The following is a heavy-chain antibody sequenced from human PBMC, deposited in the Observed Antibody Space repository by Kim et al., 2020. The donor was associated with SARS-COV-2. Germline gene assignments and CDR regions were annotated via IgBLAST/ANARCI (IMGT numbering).Heavy chain of an antibody. Sequence: SETLSLTCTVSGGSISSGDYYWSWIRQPPGKGLEWIGYIYYSGSTYYNPSLKSRVTISVDTSKNQFSLKLSSVTAADTAVYYCAREWGGITIFGVVRIGAFDIWGQGTMVTVSS. D-gene: IGHD3-3*01. CDR1: GGSISSGDYY. V-gene: IGHV4-30-4*01. J-gene: IGHJ3*02. CDR2: IYYSGST. CDR3: AREWGGITIFGVVRIGAFDI.